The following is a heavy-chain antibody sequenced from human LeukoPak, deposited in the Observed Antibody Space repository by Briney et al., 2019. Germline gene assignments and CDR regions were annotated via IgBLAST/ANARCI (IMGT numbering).Heavy chain of an antibody. CDR3: ARGPALTDFWSGYPYFDY. V-gene: IGHV4-59*01. J-gene: IGHJ4*02. Sequence: PSETLSLTCTVSGGSISSYYWSWIRQPPGKGLEWIGYIYYSGSTNYNPSLKSRVTISVDTSKNQFSLKLSSVTAAGTAVYYCARGPALTDFWSGYPYFDYWGQGTLVTVSS. CDR1: GGSISSYY. CDR2: IYYSGST. D-gene: IGHD3-3*01.